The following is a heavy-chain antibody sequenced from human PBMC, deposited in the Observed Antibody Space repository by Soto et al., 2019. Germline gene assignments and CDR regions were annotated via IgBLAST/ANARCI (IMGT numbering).Heavy chain of an antibody. V-gene: IGHV3-30*03. D-gene: IGHD1-26*01. CDR1: GFTFSSYG. CDR3: AIFPIVGAPSPDAFDI. CDR2: ISYDGSNK. Sequence: GGSLRLSCASSGFTFSSYGMHLVRQAPGKGLEWVAVISYDGSNKYYADSVKGRFTISRDNSKNTLYLQMNSLRAEDTAVYYCAIFPIVGAPSPDAFDIWGQGTMVTVSS. J-gene: IGHJ3*02.